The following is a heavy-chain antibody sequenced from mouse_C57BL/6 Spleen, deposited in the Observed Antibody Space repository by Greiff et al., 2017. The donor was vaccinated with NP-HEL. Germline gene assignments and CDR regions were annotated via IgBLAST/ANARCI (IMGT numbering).Heavy chain of an antibody. Sequence: VQLQQSGAELMKPGASGKLSGKAPGYTFTAYGIEWVKQRPGQGLEWIGEILPGSGSTNYNEKFKGKATFTADTSSNTAYMQLSSLTTEDSAIYYCARQDYDGYYKRDFDYWGQGTTLTVSS. CDR3: ARQDYDGYYKRDFDY. V-gene: IGHV1-9*01. CDR2: ILPGSGST. CDR1: GYTFTAYG. D-gene: IGHD2-3*01. J-gene: IGHJ2*01.